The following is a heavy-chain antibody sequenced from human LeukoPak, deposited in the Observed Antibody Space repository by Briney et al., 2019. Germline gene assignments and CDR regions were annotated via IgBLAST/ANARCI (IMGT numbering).Heavy chain of an antibody. J-gene: IGHJ4*02. D-gene: IGHD5-12*01. CDR2: IHSGGTT. CDR3: ARDSDSGYGPFAS. Sequence: PGGSLRLSCAASGFTFSSYAMSWVRQAPGKGLEWVSVIHSGGTTNYADSVQGRFTISRGNSKTTVYLHMNSLRAEDTAVYYCARDSDSGYGPFASWGQGTLVTVSS. CDR1: GFTFSSYA. V-gene: IGHV3-53*01.